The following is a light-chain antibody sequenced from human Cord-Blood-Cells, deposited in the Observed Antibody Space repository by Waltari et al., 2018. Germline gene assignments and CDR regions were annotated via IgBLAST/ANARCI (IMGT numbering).Light chain of an antibody. CDR3: QQSYSTPLT. V-gene: IGKV1-39*01. J-gene: IGKJ4*01. CDR1: QSISSY. Sequence: DIQMTQSPSSLSASVGDRVTITCRESQSISSYLNWYQQKPGKAPKLLIYAASSLQSGVPSRFSGSASGTDFTLTISSLQPEDFATYYCQQSYSTPLTFGGGTKVEIK. CDR2: AAS.